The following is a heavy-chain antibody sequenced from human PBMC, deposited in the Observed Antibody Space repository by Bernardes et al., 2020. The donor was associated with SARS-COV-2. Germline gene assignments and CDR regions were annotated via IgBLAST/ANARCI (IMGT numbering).Heavy chain of an antibody. D-gene: IGHD3-10*01. J-gene: IGHJ5*02. CDR1: GGSISSGGYY. CDR2: IYYSGST. CDR3: ARNPTRGFGELSRFDP. Sequence: SETLSLTCTVSGGSISSGGYYWSWIRQHPGKGLEWIGDIYYSGSTYYNPSLKSRVTISVDTSKNQFSLKLSSVTAADTALYYCARNPTRGFGELSRFDPWGPGTLVTVSS. V-gene: IGHV4-31*03.